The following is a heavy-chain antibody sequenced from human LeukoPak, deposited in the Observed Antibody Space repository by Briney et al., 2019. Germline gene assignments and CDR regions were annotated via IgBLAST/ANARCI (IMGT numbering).Heavy chain of an antibody. Sequence: SETLSLTCTVSGGSISSSSYYWGWIRQPPGKGLEWIGSIYYSGSTYYNPSLKSRVTISVDTSKNQFSLKLSSVTAADTAVYYCASTPADSSSSHYWGQGTLVTVSS. D-gene: IGHD6-6*01. CDR3: ASTPADSSSSHY. J-gene: IGHJ4*02. CDR1: GGSISSSSYY. CDR2: IYYSGST. V-gene: IGHV4-39*01.